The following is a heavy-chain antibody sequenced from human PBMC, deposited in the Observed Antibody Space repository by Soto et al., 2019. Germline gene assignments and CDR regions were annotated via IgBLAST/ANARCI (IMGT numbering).Heavy chain of an antibody. D-gene: IGHD2-2*01. CDR3: ARDTPDIVVVPAANTGRDYYYGMDV. CDR2: ISYDGSNK. V-gene: IGHV3-30-3*01. CDR1: GFTFSSYA. J-gene: IGHJ6*02. Sequence: SLRLSCAASGFTFSSYAMHWVRQAPGKGLEWVAVISYDGSNKYYADSVKGRFTISRDNSKNTLYLQMNSLRAEDTAVYYCARDTPDIVVVPAANTGRDYYYGMDVWGQGTTVTVSS.